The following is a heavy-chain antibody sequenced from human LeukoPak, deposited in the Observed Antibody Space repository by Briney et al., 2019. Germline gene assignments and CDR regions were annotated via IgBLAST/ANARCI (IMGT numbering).Heavy chain of an antibody. Sequence: AASVKVSCKASGYTFTGYYMHWVRQAPGQGLEWMGWINPNSGGTNYAQKFQGRVTMTRDTSISTAYMELSRLRSDDTAVYYCARDLLELRRWRPYNWFDPWGQGTLVTVSS. CDR3: ARDLLELRRWRPYNWFDP. CDR1: GYTFTGYY. D-gene: IGHD1-7*01. J-gene: IGHJ5*02. CDR2: INPNSGGT. V-gene: IGHV1-2*02.